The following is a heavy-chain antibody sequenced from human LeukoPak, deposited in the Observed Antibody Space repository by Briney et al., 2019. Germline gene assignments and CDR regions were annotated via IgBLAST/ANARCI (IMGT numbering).Heavy chain of an antibody. Sequence: SETLSLTCTVSGYSISSGYYWGWIRQPPGKGLEWIGSIYHSGSTYYNPSLKSRVTISVGTSKNQFSLKLSSVTAADTAVYYCARRPRGAAEFYWGQGTLVTVSS. CDR1: GYSISSGYY. CDR2: IYHSGST. J-gene: IGHJ4*02. D-gene: IGHD6-13*01. CDR3: ARRPRGAAEFY. V-gene: IGHV4-38-2*02.